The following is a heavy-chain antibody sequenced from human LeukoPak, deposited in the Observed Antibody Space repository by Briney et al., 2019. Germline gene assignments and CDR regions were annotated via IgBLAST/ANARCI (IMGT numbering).Heavy chain of an antibody. J-gene: IGHJ4*02. CDR1: GFTFSSYS. Sequence: LSGGSLRLSCAASGFTFSSYSINWVRQAPGKGREWVSYISTSSTTIYYADSVKGRFTISRDNAKNSLFLQMNSLKDEDTAVYYCTRSYGYFDYWGQGTLVTASS. CDR2: ISTSSTTI. D-gene: IGHD3-10*01. CDR3: TRSYGYFDY. V-gene: IGHV3-48*02.